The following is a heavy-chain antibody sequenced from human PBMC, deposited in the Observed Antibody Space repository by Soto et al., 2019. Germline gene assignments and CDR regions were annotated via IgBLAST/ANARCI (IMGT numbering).Heavy chain of an antibody. J-gene: IGHJ4*02. CDR2: IDGSGTTK. CDR1: GFTFNDFE. D-gene: IGHD3-10*01. Sequence: EVQLLESGGGLVQPEGSLRLSCGVSGFTFNDFEMNWVRQAPGKGLEWLAYIDGSGTTKKYADSVRGRFTISRDNPNNSLFLQMSSLSAADTAIYYCARGFGRFNYWGQGTLVSVSS. V-gene: IGHV3-48*03. CDR3: ARGFGRFNY.